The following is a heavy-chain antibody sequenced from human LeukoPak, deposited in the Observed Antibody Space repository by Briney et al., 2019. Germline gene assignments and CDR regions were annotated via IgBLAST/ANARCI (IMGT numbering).Heavy chain of an antibody. CDR1: GFTFRSYG. J-gene: IGHJ4*02. Sequence: GRSLRLSCAASGFTFRSYGMHWVRQAPGKGLEWVAVIWNDGSNKYYADSVKGRFTISRDNSKNTLFLQMSSLRAEDTAVYYCARLSGASHRSFDYWGQGTLVTVSS. CDR3: ARLSGASHRSFDY. V-gene: IGHV3-33*01. CDR2: IWNDGSNK. D-gene: IGHD6-25*01.